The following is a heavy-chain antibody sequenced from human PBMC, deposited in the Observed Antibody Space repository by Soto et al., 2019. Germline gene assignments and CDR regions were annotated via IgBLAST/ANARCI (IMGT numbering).Heavy chain of an antibody. CDR1: GYTFIGCY. CDR3: AXDSYYDVLTGYSRNAFDI. Sequence: ASVKVSCKASGYTFIGCYMHWVRQAPGQGLEWMGWINPKSGGTIYAQRFQGRVTMTRDTSINTAYMELSRLRPDDTAVYYCAXDSYYDVLTGYSRNAFDIWGQGTVVTVS. CDR2: INPKSGGT. V-gene: IGHV1-2*02. J-gene: IGHJ3*02. D-gene: IGHD3-9*01.